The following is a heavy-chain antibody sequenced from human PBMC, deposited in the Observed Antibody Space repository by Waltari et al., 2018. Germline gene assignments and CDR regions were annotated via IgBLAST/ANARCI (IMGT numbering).Heavy chain of an antibody. J-gene: IGHJ3*02. CDR3: ARGLSETVDI. V-gene: IGHV4-34*01. CDR1: PGLSSVYS. CDR2: TNHRGST. Sequence: HVKTHQPRSGLFNRSETPTLTCAAYPGLSSVYSGSWIRQPPAKGLEWLGETNHRGSTNYTPSLKCQVTISVDTSKTQCSLKWRSVTAADTAVYYCARGLSETVDIWGQGTMVTVSS.